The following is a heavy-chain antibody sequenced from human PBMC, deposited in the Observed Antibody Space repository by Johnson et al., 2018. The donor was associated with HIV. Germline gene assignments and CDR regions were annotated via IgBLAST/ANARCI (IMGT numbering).Heavy chain of an antibody. J-gene: IGHJ3*01. CDR1: GFTFSSYW. D-gene: IGHD2-2*01. Sequence: MLLVESGGGLVQPGGSLRLSCVGSGFTFSSYWMHWVRQAPGKGLVWVSRINHDGGSTTYADSVKGRFTISRDNAKNTLYLQMNSLRAEDTAVYYCARERIGYSSSGDAFDLWGQETVVTVAS. CDR2: INHDGGST. V-gene: IGHV3-74*03. CDR3: ARERIGYSSSGDAFDL.